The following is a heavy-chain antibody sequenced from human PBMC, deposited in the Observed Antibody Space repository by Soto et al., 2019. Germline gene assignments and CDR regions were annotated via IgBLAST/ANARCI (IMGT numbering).Heavy chain of an antibody. Sequence: QVQLQQWGAGLLKPSETLSLTCAVYGGSFSGYYWSWIRQPPGKGLERIGEINHSGSTNYKPSLKSRVTISVDTSKNQFSLKLSSVTAADTAVYYCARRYYYGSGSYSSEGNPADYWGQGTLVTVSS. CDR3: ARRYYYGSGSYSSEGNPADY. CDR2: INHSGST. J-gene: IGHJ4*02. D-gene: IGHD3-10*01. CDR1: GGSFSGYY. V-gene: IGHV4-34*01.